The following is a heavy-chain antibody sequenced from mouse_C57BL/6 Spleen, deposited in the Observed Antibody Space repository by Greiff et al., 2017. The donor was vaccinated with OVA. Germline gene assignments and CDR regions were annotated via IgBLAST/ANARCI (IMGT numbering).Heavy chain of an antibody. CDR2: IYPSDSET. J-gene: IGHJ2*01. V-gene: IGHV1-61*01. CDR1: GYTFTSYW. Sequence: VQLQESGAELVRPGSSVKLSCKASGYTFTSYWMDWVKQRPGQGLEWIGNIYPSDSETHYNQKFKDKATLTVDKSSSTAYMQLSSLTSEDSAVYYCAREEDPHYFDYWGQGTTLTVSS. CDR3: AREEDPHYFDY.